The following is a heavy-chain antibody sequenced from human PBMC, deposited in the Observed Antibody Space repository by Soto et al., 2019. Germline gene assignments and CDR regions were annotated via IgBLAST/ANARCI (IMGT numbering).Heavy chain of an antibody. CDR2: ISYDGSNK. CDR3: AREGRLPH. V-gene: IGHV3-30-3*01. Sequence: LRLSCAASGFTFSSYAMHWVRQAPGKGLEWVAVISYDGSNKYHADSVKGRFTISRDNSKNTLYLQMNSLRAEDTAVYYCAREGRLPHWGQGTLVTVSS. J-gene: IGHJ4*02. D-gene: IGHD3-16*01. CDR1: GFTFSSYA.